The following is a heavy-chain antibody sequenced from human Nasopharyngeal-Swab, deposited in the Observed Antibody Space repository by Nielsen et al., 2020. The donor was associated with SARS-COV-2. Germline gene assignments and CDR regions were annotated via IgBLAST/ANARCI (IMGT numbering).Heavy chain of an antibody. CDR3: ARDGLDYDFWSAYFMDV. D-gene: IGHD3-3*01. CDR1: GFTFNNYN. Sequence: GESLKISCAASGFTFNNYNSNWVRQAPGKGLEWVSSISSSSSYIYYADSVKGRFTISRDNAKNSLYLQMNSLRAEDTAMYYCARDGLDYDFWSAYFMDVWGQGTTVTVSS. V-gene: IGHV3-21*01. J-gene: IGHJ6*02. CDR2: ISSSSSYI.